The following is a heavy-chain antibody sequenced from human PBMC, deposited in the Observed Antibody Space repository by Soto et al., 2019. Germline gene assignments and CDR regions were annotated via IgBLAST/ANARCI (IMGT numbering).Heavy chain of an antibody. CDR2: INHSGIT. J-gene: IGHJ4*02. D-gene: IGHD6-19*01. CDR1: GGSFSGYY. V-gene: IGHV4-34*01. CDR3: AIGPRMWLAGGGY. Sequence: PSETLSLTCAVYGGSFSGYYWSWIRQPPGKGLEWLGEINHSGITDYNPSLKSRITISIDTSKKQFSLKLNSVTAADTAVYHCAIGPRMWLAGGGYWGQGTQVTVS.